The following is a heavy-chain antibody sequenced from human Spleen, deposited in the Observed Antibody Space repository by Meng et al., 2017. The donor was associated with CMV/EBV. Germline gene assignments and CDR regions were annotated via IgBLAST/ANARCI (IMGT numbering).Heavy chain of an antibody. CDR1: GFTFSSYS. J-gene: IGHJ4*02. V-gene: IGHV3-21*01. CDR3: ARADFWSGYYIEY. Sequence: GESLKISCAASGFTFSSYSMNWVRQAPGKGLEWVSSISSSSSYIYYADSVKGRFTISRDNAKNSLYLQMNSLRDEDTAVYYCARADFWSGYYIEYWGQGTLVTVSS. D-gene: IGHD3-3*01. CDR2: ISSSSSYI.